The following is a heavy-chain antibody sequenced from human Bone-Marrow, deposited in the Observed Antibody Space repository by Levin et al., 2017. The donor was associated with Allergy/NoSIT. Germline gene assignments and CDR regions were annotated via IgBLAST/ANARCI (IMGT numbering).Heavy chain of an antibody. CDR1: GYTLTELS. Sequence: ASVKVSCKVSGYTLTELSMHWVRQAPGKGLEWMGGFDPEDGETIYAQKFQGRVTMTEDTSTDTAYMELSSLRSEDTAVYYCATDGANPITIFGVVSGFDPWGQGTLVTVSS. V-gene: IGHV1-24*01. J-gene: IGHJ5*02. D-gene: IGHD3-3*01. CDR2: FDPEDGET. CDR3: ATDGANPITIFGVVSGFDP.